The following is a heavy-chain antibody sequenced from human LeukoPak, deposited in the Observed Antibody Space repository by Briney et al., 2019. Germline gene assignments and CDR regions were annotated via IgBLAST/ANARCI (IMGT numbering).Heavy chain of an antibody. Sequence: GGSLRLSCAASGFTFSSYSMNWVRQAPGKGLEWVSYISSYGSTVYYADSVKGRFTISRDNAKNSLYLQMTSLRAEDTAVYYCARDPGIAPWEEKMRNDAFDIWGQGTMVTVSS. CDR2: ISSYGSTV. V-gene: IGHV3-48*04. D-gene: IGHD6-13*01. J-gene: IGHJ3*02. CDR3: ARDPGIAPWEEKMRNDAFDI. CDR1: GFTFSSYS.